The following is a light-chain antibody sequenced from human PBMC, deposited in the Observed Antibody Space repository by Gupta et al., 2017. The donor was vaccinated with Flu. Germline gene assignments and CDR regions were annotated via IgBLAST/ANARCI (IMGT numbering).Light chain of an antibody. V-gene: IGKV3-20*01. CDR1: QSVSSSY. CDR2: GAS. Sequence: EIVLTQPPGTLSFSPGERATLSCKASQSVSSSYLAWYQQKPGRAPRLLIYGASSRAAGIPDRCSGSGSATDFTLTISRREPEDFAVYYCQQYGSSRWTFGQGTKVEIK. CDR3: QQYGSSRWT. J-gene: IGKJ1*01.